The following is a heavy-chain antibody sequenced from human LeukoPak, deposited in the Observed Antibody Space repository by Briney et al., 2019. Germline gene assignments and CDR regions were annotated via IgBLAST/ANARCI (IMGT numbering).Heavy chain of an antibody. D-gene: IGHD3-22*01. J-gene: IGHJ4*02. CDR1: GFTFSSYG. V-gene: IGHV3-30*18. CDR2: ISYDGSNK. Sequence: QAGGSLRLSCAASGFTFSSYGMHWVRQAPGKGLEWVAVISYDGSNKYYADSVKGRFTISRDNSKNTLYLQMNSLRAEDTAVYYCAKDHSLSSSGYYWTSDYWGQGTLVTVSS. CDR3: AKDHSLSSSGYYWTSDY.